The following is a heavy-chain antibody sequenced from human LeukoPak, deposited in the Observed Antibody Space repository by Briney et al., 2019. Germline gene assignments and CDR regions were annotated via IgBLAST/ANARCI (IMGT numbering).Heavy chain of an antibody. CDR1: GGTFSSYG. CDR3: ARGPHDGTFYFDS. Sequence: GASVKVSCKISGGTFSSYGISWVRQAPGQGLEWMGRTIPIRGMTNYAQKFQGRVIITADTSTSTAYMELSSLTSEDTAVYFCARGPHDGTFYFDSWGQGTLVIVSS. CDR2: TIPIRGMT. V-gene: IGHV1-69*04. J-gene: IGHJ4*02. D-gene: IGHD1-26*01.